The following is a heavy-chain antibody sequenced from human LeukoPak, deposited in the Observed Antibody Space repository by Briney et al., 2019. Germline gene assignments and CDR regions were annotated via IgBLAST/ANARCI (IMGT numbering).Heavy chain of an antibody. Sequence: GASVKVSCKASGYTFTGYYMHWVRQAPGQGLEWMGWINPNSGGTNYAQKFQGRVTMTRDTSISTAYMELSRLRSDDTAVYCCARVRIRTSSSSFNYWGQGTLVTVSS. D-gene: IGHD6-6*01. J-gene: IGHJ4*02. CDR1: GYTFTGYY. V-gene: IGHV1-2*02. CDR2: INPNSGGT. CDR3: ARVRIRTSSSSFNY.